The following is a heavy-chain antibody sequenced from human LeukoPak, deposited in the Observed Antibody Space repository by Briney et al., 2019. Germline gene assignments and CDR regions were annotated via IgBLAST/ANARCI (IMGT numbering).Heavy chain of an antibody. CDR1: GFTFSSYS. Sequence: GGSLRLSCAASGFTFSSYSMNWVRQAPGKGLEWVSSISSSSSYIYYADSVKGRFTISRDNAKNSLYLQMNSLRAEDTAVYYCARCIHDSSGYSFSLFDYWGQGTLVTVSS. V-gene: IGHV3-21*01. D-gene: IGHD3-22*01. CDR2: ISSSSSYI. CDR3: ARCIHDSSGYSFSLFDY. J-gene: IGHJ4*02.